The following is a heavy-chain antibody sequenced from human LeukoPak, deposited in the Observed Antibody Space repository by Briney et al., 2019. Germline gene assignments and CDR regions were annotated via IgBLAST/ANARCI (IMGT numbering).Heavy chain of an antibody. D-gene: IGHD3-16*01. CDR2: INPNSGDT. Sequence: ASVKVSCKASGYTFTGYYMHWVRQAPGQGLEWMGWINPNSGDTNYAQKFQGRVTMTRDTSISTAYMELSRLRSDDTAVYYCARTGGAGYYFDYWGQGTLVTVSS. CDR3: ARTGGAGYYFDY. J-gene: IGHJ4*02. V-gene: IGHV1-2*02. CDR1: GYTFTGYY.